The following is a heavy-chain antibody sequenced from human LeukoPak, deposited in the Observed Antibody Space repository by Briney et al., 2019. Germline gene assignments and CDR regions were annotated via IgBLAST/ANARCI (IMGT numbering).Heavy chain of an antibody. CDR1: GGSFSGYY. D-gene: IGHD4-23*01. Sequence: SETLSLTCAVYGGSFSGYYWSWIRQPPGKGLEWIGSIYYSGSTYYNPSLKSRVTISIDTCKNQFSLKLNSVTAADTAVYYCARGSSNSGVYWGQGTLVTVSS. CDR3: ARGSSNSGVY. V-gene: IGHV4-34*01. J-gene: IGHJ4*02. CDR2: IYYSGST.